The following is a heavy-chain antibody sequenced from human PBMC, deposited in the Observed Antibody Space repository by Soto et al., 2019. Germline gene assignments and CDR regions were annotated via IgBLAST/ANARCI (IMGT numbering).Heavy chain of an antibody. CDR1: SSYT. CDR3: AREEYYYGSGAFFDY. V-gene: IGHV1-69*04. Sequence: SSYTISWVRQAPGQGLECMGRIIPILGIANYAQKFQGRVTITADKSTSTAYMELSSLRSEDTAVYYCAREEYYYGSGAFFDYWGQGTLVTVSS. D-gene: IGHD3-10*01. CDR2: IIPILGIA. J-gene: IGHJ4*02.